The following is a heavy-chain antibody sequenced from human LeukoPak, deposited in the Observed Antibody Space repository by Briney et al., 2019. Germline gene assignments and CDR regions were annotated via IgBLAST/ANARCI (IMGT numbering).Heavy chain of an antibody. CDR2: ISSSSSYI. J-gene: IGHJ3*02. Sequence: GGSLRLSCAASGFTFSSYSMNWVRQAPGKGLEWVSSISSSSSYIYYADSVKGRFTISRDNAKNSLYLQMNSLRAEDTAVYYCARDRGSGWYFYDAFDTWGQGTMVTVSS. V-gene: IGHV3-21*01. CDR3: ARDRGSGWYFYDAFDT. D-gene: IGHD6-19*01. CDR1: GFTFSSYS.